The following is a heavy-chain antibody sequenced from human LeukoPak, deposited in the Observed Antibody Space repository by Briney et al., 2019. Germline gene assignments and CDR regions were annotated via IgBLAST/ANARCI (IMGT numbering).Heavy chain of an antibody. CDR1: GFTVSSND. CDR3: ARSLDYDSSGYDY. CDR2: IYSGGST. V-gene: IGHV3-66*01. J-gene: IGHJ4*02. Sequence: GGSLRLSCAASGFTVSSNDMSWDRQAPGKGLEWVSVIYSGGSTYYADSVKGRITISRDNSKNTLYLQMNSLRAGDTAVYYCARSLDYDSSGYDYWGQGTLVTVSS. D-gene: IGHD3-22*01.